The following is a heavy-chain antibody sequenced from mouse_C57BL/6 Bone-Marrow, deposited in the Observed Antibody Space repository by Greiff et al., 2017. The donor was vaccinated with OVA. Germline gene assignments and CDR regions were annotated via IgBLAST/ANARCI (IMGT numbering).Heavy chain of an antibody. Sequence: EVKLLESGPELVKPGASVKIPCKASGYTFTDYNMDWVKQSHGKSLEWIGDINPNNGGTIYNQKFKGKATLTVDKSSSTAYMELRSLTSEDTAVYYCAREGAYYGSDPLFAYWGQGTLVTVSA. D-gene: IGHD1-1*01. CDR2: INPNNGGT. CDR3: AREGAYYGSDPLFAY. J-gene: IGHJ3*01. CDR1: GYTFTDYN. V-gene: IGHV1-18*01.